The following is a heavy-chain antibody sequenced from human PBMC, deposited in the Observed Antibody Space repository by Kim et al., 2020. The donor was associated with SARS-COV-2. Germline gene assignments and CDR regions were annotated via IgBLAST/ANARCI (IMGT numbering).Heavy chain of an antibody. V-gene: IGHV3-48*02. CDR1: GFTFSAYS. CDR2: ISSSSSTL. D-gene: IGHD4-17*01. Sequence: GGSLRLSCAASGFTFSAYSMNWVRQAPGKGLEWVSYISSSSSTLYYADSVKGRFTISRDNAKNSLYLRMSSLRDENTAEFYWARGIYGDNHPRMDVWGQGTTVTVSS. J-gene: IGHJ6*02. CDR3: ARGIYGDNHPRMDV.